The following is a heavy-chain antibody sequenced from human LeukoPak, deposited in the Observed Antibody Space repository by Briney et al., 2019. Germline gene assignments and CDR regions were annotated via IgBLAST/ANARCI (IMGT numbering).Heavy chain of an antibody. CDR3: AREGLAARPPQGGSGRRAFDI. CDR2: IYYSGST. J-gene: IGHJ3*02. D-gene: IGHD6-6*01. Sequence: PSETLSLTCTVSGGSISSSSYYWGWIRQPPGKGLEWIGSIYYSGSTYYNPSLKSRVTISVDTSKNQFSLKLSSVTAADTAVYYCAREGLAARPPQGGSGRRAFDIWGQGTMVTVSS. V-gene: IGHV4-39*07. CDR1: GGSISSSSYY.